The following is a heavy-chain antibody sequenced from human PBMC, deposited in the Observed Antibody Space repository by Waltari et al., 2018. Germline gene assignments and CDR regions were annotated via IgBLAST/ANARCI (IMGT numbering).Heavy chain of an antibody. CDR3: AKDGGWYPAY. CDR2: IYTSGNT. Sequence: QVQLEESGPGLGKPSETLSRTCTVSGGSSSSYHWSWLRQPAGKGLEWSGRIYTSGNTHDTPSLKSRVTMSVDMSKIQFSLKLSAVTAAATAVYYCAKDGGWYPAYWGQGTLVTVAS. V-gene: IGHV4-4*07. D-gene: IGHD6-19*01. CDR1: GGSSSSYH. J-gene: IGHJ4*02.